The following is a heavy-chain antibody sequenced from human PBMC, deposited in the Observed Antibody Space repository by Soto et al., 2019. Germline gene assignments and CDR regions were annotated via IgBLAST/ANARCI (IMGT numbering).Heavy chain of an antibody. Sequence: SETLSLTCTFSGCSITNYYYSWIRQPPGKGLEWIGYIYYSGSTSYYPSLKSRVIISVDMSKSQFSLKLTSVTAADTAVYYCARGRVVATGIAYDYWGQGALVTVSS. J-gene: IGHJ4*02. CDR1: GCSITNYY. CDR3: ARGRVVATGIAYDY. V-gene: IGHV4-59*01. D-gene: IGHD2-2*01. CDR2: IYYSGST.